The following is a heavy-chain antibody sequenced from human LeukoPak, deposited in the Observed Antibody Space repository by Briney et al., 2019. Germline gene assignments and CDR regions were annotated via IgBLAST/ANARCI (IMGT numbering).Heavy chain of an antibody. CDR2: ISTYNGNT. D-gene: IGHD3-22*01. CDR3: ARSYYDSSGYSLGVVDY. V-gene: IGHV1-18*01. Sequence: ASVKLSCKASDYTFTNYGISWVRQAPGQGLEWMGWISTYNGNTNYAQKLQDRVTMTTDTSTSTAYMELRSLRSDDTAVYYCARSYYDSSGYSLGVVDYWGQGTLVTVSS. CDR1: DYTFTNYG. J-gene: IGHJ4*02.